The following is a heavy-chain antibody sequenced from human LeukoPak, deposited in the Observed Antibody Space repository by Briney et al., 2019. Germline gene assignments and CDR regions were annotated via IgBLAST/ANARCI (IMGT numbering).Heavy chain of an antibody. CDR3: AGPGVGYFDY. CDR2: IYYSGST. D-gene: IGHD3-10*01. V-gene: IGHV4-59*01. J-gene: IGHJ4*02. CDR1: GGSISSYY. Sequence: SETLSLTCTVSGGSISSYYWSWIRQPPGKGLEWIGYIYYSGSTNYSPSLKSRVTISVDTSKNQFSLKLSSVTAADTAVYYCAGPGVGYFDYWGQGTLVTVSS.